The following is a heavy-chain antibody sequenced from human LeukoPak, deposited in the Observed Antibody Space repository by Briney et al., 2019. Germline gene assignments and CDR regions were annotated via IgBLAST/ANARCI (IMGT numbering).Heavy chain of an antibody. Sequence: PSQTLSLTCTASGGSISSGSYYWSWIRQPAGKGLEWIGRIYTSGSTNYNPSLKSRVTISVDTSKNQFSLKLSSVTAADTAVYYCARDQFGLGIDYWGQGTLVTVSS. J-gene: IGHJ4*02. CDR3: ARDQFGLGIDY. CDR1: GGSISSGSYY. CDR2: IYTSGST. V-gene: IGHV4-61*02. D-gene: IGHD3-10*01.